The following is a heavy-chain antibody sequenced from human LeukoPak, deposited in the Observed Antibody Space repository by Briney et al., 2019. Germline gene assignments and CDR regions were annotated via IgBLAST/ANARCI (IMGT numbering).Heavy chain of an antibody. CDR1: GFTYSRYW. V-gene: IGHV3-7*01. CDR2: MKYDGCEK. J-gene: IGHJ4*02. Sequence: PGGPLRLSCAPSGFTYSRYWMSWVRQSPGKGLEWVANMKYDGCEKYYVDSVKGRFPISRDNAKNSLYLHINTLSAEDTPVFYCARDIEAAGLFLDYWGQGTLVTVSS. CDR3: ARDIEAAGLFLDY. D-gene: IGHD6-13*01.